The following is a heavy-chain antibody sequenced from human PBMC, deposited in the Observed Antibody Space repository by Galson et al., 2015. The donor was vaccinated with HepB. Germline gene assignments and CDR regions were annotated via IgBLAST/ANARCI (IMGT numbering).Heavy chain of an antibody. CDR3: ARVRCGGDCFARETYYYYYGMDV. Sequence: SVKVSCKASGGNLRSHSIGWVRQAPGQGLEWTGKIIPMHGITNYARKFQGRFTITADTSTGTPYMELSSLRSEDTAVYYCARVRCGGDCFARETYYYYYGMDVWGQGTTVTVSS. V-gene: IGHV1-69*02. CDR2: IIPMHGIT. D-gene: IGHD2-21*02. CDR1: GGNLRSHS. J-gene: IGHJ6*02.